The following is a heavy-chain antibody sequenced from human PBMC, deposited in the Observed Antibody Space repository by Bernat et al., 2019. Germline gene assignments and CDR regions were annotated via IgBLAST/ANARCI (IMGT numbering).Heavy chain of an antibody. CDR2: IYSGGST. Sequence: EVQLVESGGGLVQPGGSLRLSCAASGFTVSSNYMSWVRQAPGKGLEWVSVIYSGGSTYYADSVKGRFTISRDNSKNTLYLQMNSLRAEDTAVYYCAREHLSSYGAYYYYGMDVWGQGTTVTVSS. V-gene: IGHV3-66*01. CDR1: GFTVSSNY. D-gene: IGHD4/OR15-4a*01. J-gene: IGHJ6*02. CDR3: AREHLSSYGAYYYYGMDV.